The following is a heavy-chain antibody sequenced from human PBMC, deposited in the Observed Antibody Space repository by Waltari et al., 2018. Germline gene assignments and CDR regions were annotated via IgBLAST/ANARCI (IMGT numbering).Heavy chain of an antibody. CDR2: IIPIFGTA. D-gene: IGHD5-18*01. CDR1: GGTFSSYA. Sequence: QVQLVQSGAEVKKPGSSVKVSCKASGGTFSSYAISWVRQAPGQGLEWMGGIIPIFGTANYAQKFQGRVTITADESTSTAYMELSSLRSEDTAAYYCARRRGVDTAMAEWWFDPWGQGTLVTVSS. J-gene: IGHJ5*02. V-gene: IGHV1-69*01. CDR3: ARRRGVDTAMAEWWFDP.